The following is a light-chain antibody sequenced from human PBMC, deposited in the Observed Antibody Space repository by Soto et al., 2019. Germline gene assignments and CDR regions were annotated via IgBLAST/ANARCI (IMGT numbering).Light chain of an antibody. CDR3: QSYDSSLSAAV. Sequence: QSVLTQPPSVSGAPGQKVIISCTGSSSNIGAGYDVHWYQQLPGTAPKLLIYGNSNRPSGVPDRLSGSKSGTSASLAITGLQVEDEADYYCQSYDSSLSAAVFGGGTKLIVL. V-gene: IGLV1-40*01. CDR1: SSNIGAGYD. J-gene: IGLJ2*01. CDR2: GNS.